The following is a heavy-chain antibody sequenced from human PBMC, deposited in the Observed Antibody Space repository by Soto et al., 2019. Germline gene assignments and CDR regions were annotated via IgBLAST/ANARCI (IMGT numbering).Heavy chain of an antibody. D-gene: IGHD2-15*01. Sequence: SETLSLTCTVSGGSIGSYYWSWIRQPPGKGLEWIGYIYYSGSTNYNPSLKSRVTISVDTSKNQFSLKLSSVTAADTAVYYCARDPAGYCSGGSCYTGDAFDIWGQGTMVTVSS. CDR3: ARDPAGYCSGGSCYTGDAFDI. CDR2: IYYSGST. V-gene: IGHV4-59*01. J-gene: IGHJ3*02. CDR1: GGSIGSYY.